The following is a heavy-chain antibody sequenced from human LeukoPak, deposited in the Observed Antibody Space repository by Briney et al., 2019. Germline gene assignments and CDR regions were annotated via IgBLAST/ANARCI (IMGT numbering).Heavy chain of an antibody. Sequence: SETLSLTCTVSGGSISSYYWSWIRQPPGKGLEWIGEINHSGSTNYNPSLKSRVTISVDTSKNQFSLKLSSVTAADTAVYYCARGGWFDPWGQGTLVTVSS. CDR2: INHSGST. J-gene: IGHJ5*02. V-gene: IGHV4-34*01. CDR1: GGSISSYY. CDR3: ARGGWFDP.